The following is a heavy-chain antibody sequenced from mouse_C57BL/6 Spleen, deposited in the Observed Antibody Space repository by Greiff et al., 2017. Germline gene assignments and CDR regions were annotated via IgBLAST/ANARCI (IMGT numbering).Heavy chain of an antibody. V-gene: IGHV8-8*01. D-gene: IGHD1-1*01. J-gene: IGHJ2*01. Sequence: QVTLKVSGPGILQPSQTLSLSCSSSGFSLSTFGMGVGWIRPPPGKGLVWLAHIWWDDDKYDNPAMKSRRTTSKNTSKNKIFRQIANVNTADTATYYCARIASYYGSPYYFDYWGQGTTLTVSS. CDR2: IWWDDDK. CDR1: GFSLSTFGMG. CDR3: ARIASYYGSPYYFDY.